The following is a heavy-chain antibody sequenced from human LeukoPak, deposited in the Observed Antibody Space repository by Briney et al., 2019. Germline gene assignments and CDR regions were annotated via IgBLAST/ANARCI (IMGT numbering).Heavy chain of an antibody. V-gene: IGHV1-8*03. CDR3: ARGPTLVRGVILPGSVGGMDV. CDR2: MNPNSGNT. CDR1: GYTFTSYD. J-gene: IGHJ6*02. Sequence: ASVKVSCKASGYTFTSYDINWVRQATGQGLEWMGWMNPNSGNTGYAQKFQGRVTITRNTSISTAYMELSSLRSEDTAVYYCARGPTLVRGVILPGSVGGMDVWGQGTTVTVSS. D-gene: IGHD3-10*01.